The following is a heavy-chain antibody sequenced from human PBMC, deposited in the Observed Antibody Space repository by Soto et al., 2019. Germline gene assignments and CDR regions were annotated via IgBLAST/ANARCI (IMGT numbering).Heavy chain of an antibody. CDR3: ARARLGYCSGGTCQEYYFDY. V-gene: IGHV4-59*13. Sequence: SETLSLTCTVSGDSISPYYWSWIRQPPGKGLEWIGFIFSFGSTNYNASLESRVTISVNTSKNQFSLKLSSVTAADTAVYYCARARLGYCSGGTCQEYYFDYWGQGTVVTVSS. D-gene: IGHD2-8*02. CDR1: GDSISPYY. CDR2: IFSFGST. J-gene: IGHJ4*02.